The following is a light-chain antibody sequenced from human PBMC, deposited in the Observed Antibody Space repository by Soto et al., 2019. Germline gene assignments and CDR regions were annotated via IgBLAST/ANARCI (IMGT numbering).Light chain of an antibody. J-gene: IGKJ3*01. CDR2: WAS. CDR1: QSVLYSSNNKNY. CDR3: QQYYSTRFT. V-gene: IGKV4-1*01. Sequence: DIVMTQSPDSLAVSLGERATINCKSSQSVLYSSNNKNYLAWYQQKPGQPPKLLIYWASTRESGVPDRFSGSGSLTDFTLTISSLQAEDVAVYYCQQYYSTRFTFGPGTKVDIK.